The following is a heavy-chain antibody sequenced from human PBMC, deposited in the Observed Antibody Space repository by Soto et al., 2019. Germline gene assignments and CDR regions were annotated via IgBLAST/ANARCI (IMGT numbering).Heavy chain of an antibody. V-gene: IGHV1-18*04. D-gene: IGHD5-12*01. J-gene: IGHJ5*02. CDR3: ARVVLGYSGYDSGRFDP. Sequence: QVQLVQSGAEVKKPGASVKVSCKASGYTFTSYGISWVRQAPGQGLEWMGWISAYNGNTNYAQKLQGRVTMTTDTSTNTAYMELRSLRSDDTAVYYCARVVLGYSGYDSGRFDPWGQGTLVTVSS. CDR2: ISAYNGNT. CDR1: GYTFTSYG.